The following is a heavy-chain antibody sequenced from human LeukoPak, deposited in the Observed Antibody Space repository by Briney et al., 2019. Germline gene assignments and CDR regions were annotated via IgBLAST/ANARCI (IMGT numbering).Heavy chain of an antibody. J-gene: IGHJ6*02. D-gene: IGHD2-8*02. CDR3: ATSYWDYYYGMDV. CDR2: IKKDGSEK. V-gene: IGHV3-7*01. CDR1: GFTFSSYW. Sequence: GGSLRLSCAASGFTFSSYWMSWVRQAPGKGLEWVANIKKDGSEKYYVDSVKGRFTISRDNAKNSLYLQMNSLRAEDTAVYYCATSYWDYYYGMDVWGQGTTVTVSS.